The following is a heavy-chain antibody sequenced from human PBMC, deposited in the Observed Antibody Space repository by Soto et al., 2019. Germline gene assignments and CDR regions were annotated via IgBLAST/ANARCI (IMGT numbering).Heavy chain of an antibody. Sequence: SETLSLTCTVSGGSISSYYWSWIRQPPGKGLEWIGYIYYSGSTNYNPSLKSRVTISVDTSKNQFSLKLSSVTAADTAVYYCARGMGYCSGGSCYDGYYFDYWGQGTLVTVSS. CDR2: IYYSGST. J-gene: IGHJ4*02. CDR3: ARGMGYCSGGSCYDGYYFDY. D-gene: IGHD2-15*01. CDR1: GGSISSYY. V-gene: IGHV4-59*08.